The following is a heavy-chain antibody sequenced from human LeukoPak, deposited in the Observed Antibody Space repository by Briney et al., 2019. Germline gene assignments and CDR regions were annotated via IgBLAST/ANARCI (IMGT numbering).Heavy chain of an antibody. D-gene: IGHD1-26*01. CDR3: ARDRGYSGSYWGFDY. CDR2: ISSSSSII. CDR1: GFTLSSYS. Sequence: PGVPLRLPCAASGFTLSSYSMHWVPHPPGGGVVWASYISSSSSIIYSADSVKGRCTISRDNDKNSLYLQMSSLRAEDTAVYYCARDRGYSGSYWGFDYWGQGTLVTVSS. J-gene: IGHJ4*02. V-gene: IGHV3-48*01.